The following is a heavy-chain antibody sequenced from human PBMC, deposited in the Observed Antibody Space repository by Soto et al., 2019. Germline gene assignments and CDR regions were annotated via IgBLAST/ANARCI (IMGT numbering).Heavy chain of an antibody. J-gene: IGHJ6*02. V-gene: IGHV4-59*01. CDR1: GGSISSYY. CDR3: ARSPFGELFYYYYGMDV. Sequence: SETLSLTCTVSGGSISSYYWSWIRQPPGKGLEWIGYIYYSGSTNYNPSLKSRVTISVDTSKNQFSLKLSSVTAADTAVYYCARSPFGELFYYYYGMDVWGQGTTVTV. CDR2: IYYSGST. D-gene: IGHD3-10*01.